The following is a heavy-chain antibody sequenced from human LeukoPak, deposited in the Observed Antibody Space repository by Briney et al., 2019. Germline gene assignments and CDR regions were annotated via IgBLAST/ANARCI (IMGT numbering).Heavy chain of an antibody. V-gene: IGHV4-59*12. CDR3: AAHPGYSSS. CDR2: IYYNGHT. D-gene: IGHD6-13*01. Sequence: PSETLSLTCTVSGGSIGTYYWSWIRQPPGKGLEWIGYIYYNGHTDYNPSLRSRVTISVHTSKNQFSLKLSSVTAADTAVYYCAAHPGYSSSWGQGTLVTVSS. CDR1: GGSIGTYY. J-gene: IGHJ4*02.